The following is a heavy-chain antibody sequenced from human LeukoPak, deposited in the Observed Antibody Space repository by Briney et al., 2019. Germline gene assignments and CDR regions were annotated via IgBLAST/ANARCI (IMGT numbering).Heavy chain of an antibody. CDR1: GFTFSSYG. CDR2: IWYDGSNK. CDR3: ARGGYYHDSSGYYSFDY. V-gene: IGHV3-33*01. Sequence: PGRSLRLSCAASGFTFSSYGMHWVRQAPGKGLEWVAVIWYDGSNKYYADSVKGRFTISRDNSKNTLYLQMNSLRSEDTAVYYCARGGYYHDSSGYYSFDYWGQGTLVTVSS. D-gene: IGHD3-22*01. J-gene: IGHJ4*02.